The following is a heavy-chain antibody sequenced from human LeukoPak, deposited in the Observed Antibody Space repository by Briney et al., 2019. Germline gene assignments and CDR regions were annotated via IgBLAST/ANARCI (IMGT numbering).Heavy chain of an antibody. CDR1: GFTFNIFG. Sequence: GSLRLSCAASGFTFNIFGMHWVRQVPGNGLEWLAVLWADGNTAHYADSVKGRFTISRDSSENTLYLQMNSLRSEDTAVYYCVKESAADATFHFDYWGQGTLVTASS. V-gene: IGHV3-33*06. J-gene: IGHJ4*02. CDR2: LWADGNTA. CDR3: VKESAADATFHFDY. D-gene: IGHD6-13*01.